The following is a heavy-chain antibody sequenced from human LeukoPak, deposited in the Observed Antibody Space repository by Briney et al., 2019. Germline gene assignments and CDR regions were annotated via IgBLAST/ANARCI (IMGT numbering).Heavy chain of an antibody. CDR3: ARDPSPDSSGYYPDDY. CDR1: GYTFTSYY. CDR2: INPSGGST. V-gene: IGHV1-46*01. Sequence: ASVKVSCKAYGYTFTSYYMHWVRQAPGQGLEWMGIINPSGGSTSYAQKFQGRVTMTRDTSTSTVYMELSSLRSEDTAVYYCARDPSPDSSGYYPDDYWGQGTLVTVSS. J-gene: IGHJ4*02. D-gene: IGHD3-22*01.